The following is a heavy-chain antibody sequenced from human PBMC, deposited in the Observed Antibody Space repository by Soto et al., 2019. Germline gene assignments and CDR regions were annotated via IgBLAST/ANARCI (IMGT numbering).Heavy chain of an antibody. CDR1: GGSISSGGYY. J-gene: IGHJ4*02. Sequence: QVQLQESGPGLVKPSQTLSLTCTVSGGSISSGGYYWSWIRQHPGKGLEWIGYIYYSGSTYYNPSLKSRVTISVDTSKNQLSLKLSSVTAADTAVYYCARSSSSSSYIDYWGQGTLVTVSS. CDR2: IYYSGST. D-gene: IGHD6-6*01. CDR3: ARSSSSSSYIDY. V-gene: IGHV4-31*03.